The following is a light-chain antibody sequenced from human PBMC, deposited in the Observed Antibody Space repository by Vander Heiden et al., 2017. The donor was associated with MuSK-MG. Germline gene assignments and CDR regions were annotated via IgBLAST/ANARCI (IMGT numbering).Light chain of an antibody. CDR1: SSDVGKYNY. CDR3: ASYTSSSSLV. Sequence: QSALTQPASVSGSPGQWITISCIGTSSDVGKYNYVSWYQQHPGSAPKLMIYEVTTRPSGVSHRFSGSKSGNTASLTISGLQAEDEAYYYCASYTSSSSLVFGGGTKLTVL. J-gene: IGLJ2*01. CDR2: EVT. V-gene: IGLV2-14*01.